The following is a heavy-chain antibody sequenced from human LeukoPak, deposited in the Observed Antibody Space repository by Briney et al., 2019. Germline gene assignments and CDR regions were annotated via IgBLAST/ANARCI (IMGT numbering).Heavy chain of an antibody. CDR3: AKDPITVIDGGWFDP. CDR1: GFTFSSYW. D-gene: IGHD3-22*01. CDR2: INSDGSST. J-gene: IGHJ5*02. V-gene: IGHV3-74*01. Sequence: PGGSLRLSSAASGFTFSSYWMHLVRQAPGKGLVCFSLINSDGSSTSYADSVKGRFNISRDNAKNTLYLQMNSLRAEDTAVYYCAKDPITVIDGGWFDPWGQGTLVTVSS.